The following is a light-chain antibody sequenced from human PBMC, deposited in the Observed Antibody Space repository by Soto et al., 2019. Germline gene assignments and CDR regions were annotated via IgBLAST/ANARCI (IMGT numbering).Light chain of an antibody. V-gene: IGKV3-20*01. CDR1: QSVSSSY. Sequence: EIVLTQSPGTLSLSPGERVTLSCRASQSVSSSYLAWYQQKLGQAPRLLIYGASTRAAGIPDRFSGGGSGTDFTLTISRLESEDFAVYYCQHYGSSSWTFGLGTRVQIK. CDR2: GAS. J-gene: IGKJ1*01. CDR3: QHYGSSSWT.